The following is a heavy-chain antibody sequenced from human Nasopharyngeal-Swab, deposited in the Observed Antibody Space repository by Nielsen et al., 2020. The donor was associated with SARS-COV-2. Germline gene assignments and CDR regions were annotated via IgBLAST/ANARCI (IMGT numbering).Heavy chain of an antibody. CDR2: ISGSGDTT. CDR1: GFTFNSYA. Sequence: GGSLTLSCAASGFTFNSYAMSWVRQAPGKGLEWVSIISGSGDTTYYAESVKDRFTISRDNSRNTLFLQMNSLRAEDTAVYYCAKAHGNSWYSSLDYWGQGTLVTVSS. J-gene: IGHJ4*02. D-gene: IGHD6-13*01. CDR3: AKAHGNSWYSSLDY. V-gene: IGHV3-23*01.